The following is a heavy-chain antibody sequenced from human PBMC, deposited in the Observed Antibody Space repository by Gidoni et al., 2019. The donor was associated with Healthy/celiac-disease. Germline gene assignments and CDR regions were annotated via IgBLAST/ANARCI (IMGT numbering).Heavy chain of an antibody. CDR3: ARVVSKREQYSNYGWFDP. J-gene: IGHJ5*02. CDR1: GGSFSGYY. D-gene: IGHD4-4*01. CDR2: INHSGST. Sequence: QVQLQQWGAGLLKPSETLSLTCAVYGGSFSGYYGSWIRQPPGKGLEWIGEINHSGSTNYNPSLKSRVTISVDTSKNQFSLKLSSVTAADTAVYYCARVVSKREQYSNYGWFDPWGQGTLVTVSS. V-gene: IGHV4-34*01.